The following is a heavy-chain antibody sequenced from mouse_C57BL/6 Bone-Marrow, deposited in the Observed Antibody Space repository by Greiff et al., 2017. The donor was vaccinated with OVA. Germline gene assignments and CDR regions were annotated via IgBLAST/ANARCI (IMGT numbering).Heavy chain of an antibody. V-gene: IGHV5-9*01. CDR3: ARQNSNYPWFAY. Sequence: EVQVVESGGGLVTPGGSLQLSCAASGFTFSSYTMSWVRQTPEKRLEWVATISGGGGNTYYPDSVKGRFTISRDNAKNTLYLQMSSLRSEDTALYYCARQNSNYPWFAYWGQGTLVTVSA. D-gene: IGHD2-5*01. J-gene: IGHJ3*01. CDR1: GFTFSSYT. CDR2: ISGGGGNT.